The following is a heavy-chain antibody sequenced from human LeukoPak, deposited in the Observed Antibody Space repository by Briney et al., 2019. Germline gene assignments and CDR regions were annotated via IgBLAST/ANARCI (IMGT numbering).Heavy chain of an antibody. CDR3: ARGKTGIVTVLAYFDY. CDR1: GYTFTSYG. V-gene: IGHV1-2*02. D-gene: IGHD1-1*01. Sequence: ASVKVSCKASGYTFTSYGISWVRQAPGQGLEWMGWINPNSGGTNYAQKFQGRVTMTRDTSISTAYMELSRLRSDDTAVYYCARGKTGIVTVLAYFDYWGQGTLVTVSS. J-gene: IGHJ4*02. CDR2: INPNSGGT.